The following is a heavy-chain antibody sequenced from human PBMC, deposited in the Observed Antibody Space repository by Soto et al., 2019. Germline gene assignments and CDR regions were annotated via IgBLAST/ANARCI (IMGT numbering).Heavy chain of an antibody. V-gene: IGHV4-59*01. CDR1: GGSISSYY. CDR3: ARATSGYDPGVGLFDY. J-gene: IGHJ4*02. D-gene: IGHD5-12*01. Sequence: PSETLSLTCTVSGGSISSYYWSWIRQPPGKGLEWIGYIYYSGSTNYNPSLKSRVTISVDTSKNQFSLKLSSVTAADTAVYYCARATSGYDPGVGLFDYWGQGTLVTVSS. CDR2: IYYSGST.